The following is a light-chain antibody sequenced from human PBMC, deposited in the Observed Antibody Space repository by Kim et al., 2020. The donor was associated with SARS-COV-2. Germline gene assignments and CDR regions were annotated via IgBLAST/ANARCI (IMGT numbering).Light chain of an antibody. CDR3: QQSYKTPFS. Sequence: SSSVGDRVTITCRASQSISNYLNLYQQEPGKAPKLLIYAASSLQSGVSSRFSGSGSGTDFTLTIGSLQPEDFATYFCQQSYKTPFSFGQGTKLEI. J-gene: IGKJ2*03. CDR2: AAS. CDR1: QSISNY. V-gene: IGKV1-39*01.